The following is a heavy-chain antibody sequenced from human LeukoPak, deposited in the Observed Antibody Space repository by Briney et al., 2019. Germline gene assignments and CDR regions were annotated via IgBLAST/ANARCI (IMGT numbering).Heavy chain of an antibody. CDR3: ARVSYYDFWSGYLQMDV. CDR2: IYHSGST. V-gene: IGHV4-38-2*02. D-gene: IGHD3-3*01. J-gene: IGHJ6*04. CDR1: NYSISSGYY. Sequence: SETLSLTCTVSNYSISSGYYWGWIRQPPGKGLEWIGTIYHSGSTNYNPSLKSRVTISVDKSKNQFSLKLSSVTAADTAVYYCARVSYYDFWSGYLQMDVWGKGTTVTISS.